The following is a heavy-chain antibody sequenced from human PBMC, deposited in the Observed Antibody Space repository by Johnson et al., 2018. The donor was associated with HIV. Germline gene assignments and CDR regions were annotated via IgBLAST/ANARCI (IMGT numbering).Heavy chain of an antibody. CDR2: ISYDGSNK. D-gene: IGHD3-3*01. CDR3: ASGSYVFWGGYYTGHAAFDI. V-gene: IGHV3-30*04. Sequence: QVQLVESGGGVVQPGRSLRLSCAASGFTFSNYAMHWVRQAPGKGLEWVAVISYDGSNKYYADSVKGRFTISRDNSKNTLYLQMNSLRAEDTAVYYCASGSYVFWGGYYTGHAAFDIWGQGTMVTVSS. CDR1: GFTFSNYA. J-gene: IGHJ3*02.